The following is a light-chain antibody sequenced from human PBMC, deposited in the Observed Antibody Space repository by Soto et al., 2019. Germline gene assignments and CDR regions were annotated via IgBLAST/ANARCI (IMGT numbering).Light chain of an antibody. CDR3: QQYYSCPRT. Sequence: AIRITQSPSSLSASTGDRVTITCRASQGISSYLAWYQQKPGKAPKLLIYAASTLQSGVPSRFSGSGSGTDFTLTISCLQSEDFATYYCQQYYSCPRTFGQGTKVDIK. J-gene: IGKJ1*01. CDR2: AAS. CDR1: QGISSY. V-gene: IGKV1-8*01.